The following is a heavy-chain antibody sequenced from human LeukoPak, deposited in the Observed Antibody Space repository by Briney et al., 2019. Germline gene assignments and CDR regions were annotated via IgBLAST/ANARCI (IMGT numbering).Heavy chain of an antibody. CDR2: ISGSGGST. V-gene: IGHV3-23*01. CDR1: GFTFSSYA. Sequence: PGGSLRLSCAASGFTFSSYAMSWVRQAPGKGLEWVSTISGSGGSTYYADSVKGRFTISRDNSKNTLYLQMNSLRAEDTAVYYCAKDLRYYDSSGYSGYWGQGTLVTVSS. D-gene: IGHD3-22*01. CDR3: AKDLRYYDSSGYSGY. J-gene: IGHJ4*02.